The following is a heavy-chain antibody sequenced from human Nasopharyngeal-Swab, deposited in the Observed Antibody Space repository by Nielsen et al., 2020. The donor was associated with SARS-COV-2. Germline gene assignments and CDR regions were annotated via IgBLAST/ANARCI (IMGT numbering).Heavy chain of an antibody. CDR3: AKLGDY. CDR2: ISDSGDDT. V-gene: IGHV3-23*01. CDR1: GFTFSISA. J-gene: IGHJ4*02. Sequence: SCAASGFTFSISAMSWVRQAPVKGLEWVSSISDSGDDTYYADSVKGRFSISRDNSKNTLDLQMNSLRAEDTAVYYCAKLGDYWGQGMLVTVSS.